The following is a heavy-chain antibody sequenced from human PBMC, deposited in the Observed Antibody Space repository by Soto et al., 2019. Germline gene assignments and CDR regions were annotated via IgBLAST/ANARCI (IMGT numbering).Heavy chain of an antibody. V-gene: IGHV3-48*01. D-gene: IGHD3-16*02. J-gene: IGHJ4*02. CDR1: GFTFSDYS. CDR2: ISESSDTI. Sequence: EVQLVESGGGLVQPGGSLRLSCTASGFTFSDYSMDWVHQTPGKGLEWLSYISESSDTIYYADSVKGRFTISRDNAKNSRFLQMSSLRGEDTAVYYCARDKMGELSIADYWGQGTPVTVSS. CDR3: ARDKMGELSIADY.